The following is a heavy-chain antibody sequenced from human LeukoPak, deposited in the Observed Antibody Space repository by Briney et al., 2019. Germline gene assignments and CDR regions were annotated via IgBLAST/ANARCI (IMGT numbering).Heavy chain of an antibody. J-gene: IGHJ4*02. D-gene: IGHD6-6*01. CDR3: ARAGIAGRPPDY. Sequence: PGGSLRLSCAASGFTFSNYWMHRVRQAPGKGLVWVSRINSDESSTSYADSVKGRFTTSRDSAKNTLHLQMNSLRAEDTAVYYCARAGIAGRPPDYWGQGALVTVSS. CDR2: INSDESST. CDR1: GFTFSNYW. V-gene: IGHV3-74*01.